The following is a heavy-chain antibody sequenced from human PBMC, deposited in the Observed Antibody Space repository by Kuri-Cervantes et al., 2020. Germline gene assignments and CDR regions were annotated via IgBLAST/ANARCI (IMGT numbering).Heavy chain of an antibody. CDR1: GDSVSSNSAA. CDR2: TYYRSKWYN. CDR3: ARVSGPRRYSSGYYYYYYGMDV. D-gene: IGHD3-22*01. Sequence: SETLSLTCAISGDSVSSNSAAWDWVRQSPSGGLEWLGRTYYRSKWYNDYAVSVKSRITINSDTSKNQFSLKLSSVTAADTAVYYCARVSGPRRYSSGYYYYYYGMDVWGQGTTVTVSS. V-gene: IGHV6-1*01. J-gene: IGHJ6*02.